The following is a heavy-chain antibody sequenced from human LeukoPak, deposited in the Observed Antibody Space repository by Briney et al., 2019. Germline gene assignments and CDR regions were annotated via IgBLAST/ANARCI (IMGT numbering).Heavy chain of an antibody. Sequence: GSLRLSCVVSGFSFSTYAMTWVRQAPGKGLEWVASIGSGSGRTTYYADSVKGRFTISRDNSKDTLYLQMNNLRAEDTAVYYCVKSTGWYSSSWYLMYWGQGILVTVSS. J-gene: IGHJ4*02. CDR3: VKSTGWYSSSWYLMY. V-gene: IGHV3-23*01. CDR1: GFSFSTYA. CDR2: IGSGSGRTT. D-gene: IGHD6-13*01.